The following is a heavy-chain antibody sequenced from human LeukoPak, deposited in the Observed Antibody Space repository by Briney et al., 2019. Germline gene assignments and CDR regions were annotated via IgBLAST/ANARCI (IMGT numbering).Heavy chain of an antibody. CDR2: ISASGDKT. Sequence: QPGGSLRLSCAASGFSFRDYTMRWVRQAPGKGLEWISAISASGDKTYFADSVKGRFTISRANSKGTLYLQMNSLRAEDTALYYCAKAIRVRGHRDGMDVGGQGTTVTVSS. J-gene: IGHJ6*02. CDR1: GFSFRDYT. CDR3: AKAIRVRGHRDGMDV. D-gene: IGHD2-15*01. V-gene: IGHV3-23*01.